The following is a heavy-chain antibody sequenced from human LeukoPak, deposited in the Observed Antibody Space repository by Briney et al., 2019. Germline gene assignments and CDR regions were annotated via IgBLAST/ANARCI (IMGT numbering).Heavy chain of an antibody. Sequence: SETLSLTCTVSGGSISSYYWSWIRQPPGKGLEWIGYIYYSGNTIYNPSLKSRVTISIDTSKNQFSLKLSSATAADTAVYYCAGAPLGYCSSTSCYSSYYYYYGMDVWGQGTTVTVSS. V-gene: IGHV4-59*01. J-gene: IGHJ6*02. CDR2: IYYSGNT. CDR3: AGAPLGYCSSTSCYSSYYYYYGMDV. CDR1: GGSISSYY. D-gene: IGHD2-2*01.